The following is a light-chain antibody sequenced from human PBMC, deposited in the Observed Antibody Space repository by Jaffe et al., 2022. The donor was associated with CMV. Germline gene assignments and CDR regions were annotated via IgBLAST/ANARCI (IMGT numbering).Light chain of an antibody. V-gene: IGLV1-44*01. CDR3: AAWDDSLNGVL. Sequence: HSVLTQPPSASGTPGQRVTISCSGSRSNIGANTVNWYQQLPGTAPRLLTYTNNQRPSGVPDRFSGSKSGTSATLAITGLQSEDEADYHCAAWDDSLNGVLFGGGTKLTVL. CDR2: TNN. CDR1: RSNIGANT. J-gene: IGLJ2*01.